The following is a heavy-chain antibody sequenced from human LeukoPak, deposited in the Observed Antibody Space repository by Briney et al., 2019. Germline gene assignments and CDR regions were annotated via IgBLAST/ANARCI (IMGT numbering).Heavy chain of an antibody. Sequence: SETLSLTCAVSGGSISSSNWWSWVRQPPGKGLEWIGVVYHSGSTNYNPSLKNRVTISVDTSKNQFSLNLRSVTAADTAVYYCATQRPIVGATPYFDYWGQGTLVTVSP. V-gene: IGHV4-4*02. CDR3: ATQRPIVGATPYFDY. CDR2: VYHSGST. CDR1: GGSISSSNW. D-gene: IGHD1-26*01. J-gene: IGHJ4*02.